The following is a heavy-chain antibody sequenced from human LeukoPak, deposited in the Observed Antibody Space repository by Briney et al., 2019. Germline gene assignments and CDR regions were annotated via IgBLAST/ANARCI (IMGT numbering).Heavy chain of an antibody. CDR1: GFTFSSYA. J-gene: IGHJ4*02. CDR2: ISSNGGST. Sequence: GGSLRLSCAASGFTFSSYAMHWVRQAPGKGLEYVSAISSNGGSTYYANSVKGRFTISRDNSKNTLYLQIGSLRAEDMAVYYCARGPGDFWSGYPIDYWGQGTLVTVSS. D-gene: IGHD3-3*01. V-gene: IGHV3-64*01. CDR3: ARGPGDFWSGYPIDY.